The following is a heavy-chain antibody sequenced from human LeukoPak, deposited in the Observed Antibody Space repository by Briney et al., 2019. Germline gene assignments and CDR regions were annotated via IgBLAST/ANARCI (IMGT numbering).Heavy chain of an antibody. CDR1: GFTFSSYW. J-gene: IGHJ6*02. V-gene: IGHV3-7*04. CDR2: VKSDGTQN. D-gene: IGHD6-13*01. CDR3: ARLRPYSSSWYAYYGMDV. Sequence: GGSLRLSCVASGFTFSSYWMTWVRQAPGKGLEWVANVKSDGTQNYYVDSVKGRFTISRDNAKNLLYLQMNSLRAEETAVYYCARLRPYSSSWYAYYGMDVWGQGTTVTVSS.